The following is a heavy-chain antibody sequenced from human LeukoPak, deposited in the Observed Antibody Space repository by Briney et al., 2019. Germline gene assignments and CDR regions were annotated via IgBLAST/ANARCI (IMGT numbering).Heavy chain of an antibody. CDR3: ARLRDGYNTFFDY. CDR2: IYSGGST. V-gene: IGHV3-53*01. D-gene: IGHD5-24*01. Sequence: PGGSLRLSCAASGFIVSSNYMSWVRQAPGKGLEWVSVIYSGGSTYYADSVKGRFTISRDNSKNMLSLQMNSLRAEDTAVYYCARLRDGYNTFFDYWGQGTLVTVSS. CDR1: GFIVSSNY. J-gene: IGHJ4*02.